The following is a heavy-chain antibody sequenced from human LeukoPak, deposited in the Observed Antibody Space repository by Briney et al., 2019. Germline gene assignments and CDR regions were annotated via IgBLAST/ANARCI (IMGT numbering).Heavy chain of an antibody. J-gene: IGHJ4*02. Sequence: ASVKVSCKASGYTFSAYYMHWVRQAPGQGLDWMGWINPNSGGTKYAQRFQGRVTMTRGTSISTAYMELSRLRSDDTAVYYCARSYGDYDPYYFDYWGQGTLVTVSS. V-gene: IGHV1-2*02. CDR3: ARSYGDYDPYYFDY. CDR1: GYTFSAYY. D-gene: IGHD4-17*01. CDR2: INPNSGGT.